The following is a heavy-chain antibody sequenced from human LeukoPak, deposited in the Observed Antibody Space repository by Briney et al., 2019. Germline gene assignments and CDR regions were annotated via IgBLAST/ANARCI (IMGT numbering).Heavy chain of an antibody. CDR2: IYYSGST. CDR1: GGSISSYY. Sequence: PSETLSLTCTVSGGSISSYYWSWIRQPPGKGLEWIGYIYYSGSTNYNPSLKSRVTISVDTSKNQFSLKLSSVTAADTAVYYCARVDFYYYSYYFMDVWGKGTTVTVSS. CDR3: ARVDFYYYSYYFMDV. J-gene: IGHJ6*03. V-gene: IGHV4-59*01.